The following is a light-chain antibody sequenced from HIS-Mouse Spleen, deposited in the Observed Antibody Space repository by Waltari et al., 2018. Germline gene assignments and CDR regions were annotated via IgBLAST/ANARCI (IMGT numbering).Light chain of an antibody. CDR3: SSYAGSNNLV. J-gene: IGLJ2*01. CDR1: SSDVVGYNY. CDR2: EVS. V-gene: IGLV2-8*01. Sequence: QSALTQPRSVSGSPGQSVTISCTGTSSDVVGYNYVSWYQQHPGKAPKLMIYEVSKRPSGVPDRFSGSKSGNTASLTVSGLQAEDEADYYCSSYAGSNNLVFGGGTKLTVL.